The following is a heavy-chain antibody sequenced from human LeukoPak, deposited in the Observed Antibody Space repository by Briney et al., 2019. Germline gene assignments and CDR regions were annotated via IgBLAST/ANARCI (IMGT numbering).Heavy chain of an antibody. CDR2: INHSGST. D-gene: IGHD2-2*01. J-gene: IGHJ3*02. V-gene: IGHV4-34*01. CDR3: ARTRYCSSTSCYHGAFDI. Sequence: SETLSLTCAVYGGSFSGYYWSWIRQPPGKGLEWIGEINHSGSTNYNPSLKSRVTISVDTSKNQFSLKLSSVTAADTAVYYCARTRYCSSTSCYHGAFDIWGQGTMVTVSS. CDR1: GGSFSGYY.